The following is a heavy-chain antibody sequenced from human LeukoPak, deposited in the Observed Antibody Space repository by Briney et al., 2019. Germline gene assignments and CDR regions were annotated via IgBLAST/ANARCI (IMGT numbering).Heavy chain of an antibody. Sequence: ASVKVSCKASGYTFTSYDINWVRQATGQGLEWMGWMNPNSGNTDYAQKFQGRVTMSRDSSIRRAYMELSSVRSEDTAVYYCARLPKYSRPLDYWGQGTLVTVSS. CDR3: ARLPKYSRPLDY. CDR2: MNPNSGNT. J-gene: IGHJ4*02. V-gene: IGHV1-8*01. D-gene: IGHD6-6*01. CDR1: GYTFTSYD.